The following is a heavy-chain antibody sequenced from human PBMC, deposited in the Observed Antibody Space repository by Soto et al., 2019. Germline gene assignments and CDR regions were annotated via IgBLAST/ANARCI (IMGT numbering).Heavy chain of an antibody. CDR1: GYTFTSYA. D-gene: IGHD6-19*01. J-gene: IGHJ3*02. Sequence: QVQLVQSGAEVKKPGASVKVSCKASGYTFTSYAMHWVRQAPGQRLEWMGWINAGNGNTKYSQRFQGRVTITRDTSASTAYMELSSLRSEDTAVYYCARDSHFGYSSHRPIWGQGTMVTVSS. V-gene: IGHV1-3*01. CDR3: ARDSHFGYSSHRPI. CDR2: INAGNGNT.